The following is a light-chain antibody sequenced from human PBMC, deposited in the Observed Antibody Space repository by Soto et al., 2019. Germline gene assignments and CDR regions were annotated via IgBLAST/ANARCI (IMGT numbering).Light chain of an antibody. CDR2: GAS. CDR1: QSVSNNY. J-gene: IGKJ1*01. CDR3: QQYGSSGT. Sequence: VVLTKSPGPLSLSPGKSATSPCRASQSVSNNYLAWYQQKPGQAPRLLIYGASNRATGIPDRFSGSGCGTDFTLSISRLEPDDVAVYCCQQYGSSGTFGQGTKVDI. V-gene: IGKV3-20*01.